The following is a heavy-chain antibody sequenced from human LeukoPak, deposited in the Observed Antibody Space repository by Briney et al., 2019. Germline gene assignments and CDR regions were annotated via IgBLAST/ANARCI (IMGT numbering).Heavy chain of an antibody. J-gene: IGHJ1*01. CDR3: ASGGPTPGITVAGSWVYFQL. V-gene: IGHV1-46*01. CDR1: GYTFTSYY. CDR2: INPNGGST. D-gene: IGHD6-19*01. Sequence: GASVKISCKASGYTFTSYYMHWVRQAPGQGLEWMGIINPNGGSTNYAQKFQGRVTMTRDTSTNTVYMELSSLTSEDTAVYYCASGGPTPGITVAGSWVYFQLWGQGTLVTVSS.